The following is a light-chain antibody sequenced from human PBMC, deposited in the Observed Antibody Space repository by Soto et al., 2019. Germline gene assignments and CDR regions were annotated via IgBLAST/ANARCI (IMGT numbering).Light chain of an antibody. CDR1: QNISTF. Sequence: DIQMTQSPSSLSASVGDRVTITCRASQNISTFLNWYQQEPGKAPKLLIYSASSLQGGVPSRCSGSGSGTDFTLTINSLQPEDFASYYCQQSYSTWCTFGQGTKLEIK. V-gene: IGKV1-39*01. CDR3: QQSYSTWCT. CDR2: SAS. J-gene: IGKJ2*02.